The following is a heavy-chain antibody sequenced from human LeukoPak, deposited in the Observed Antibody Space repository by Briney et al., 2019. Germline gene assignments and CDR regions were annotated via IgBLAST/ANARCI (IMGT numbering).Heavy chain of an antibody. Sequence: ASVKVSCKASGYTFTSYGISWVRQAPGQGLEWMGWISAYNGNTNYAQKLQGRVTMTTDTSTSTAYMELRSLRSDDTAVYYCARERPRNKVAGPYYYYGMDVWGQGTTVTVSS. CDR3: ARERPRNKVAGPYYYYGMDV. J-gene: IGHJ6*02. D-gene: IGHD6-19*01. CDR1: GYTFTSYG. CDR2: ISAYNGNT. V-gene: IGHV1-18*01.